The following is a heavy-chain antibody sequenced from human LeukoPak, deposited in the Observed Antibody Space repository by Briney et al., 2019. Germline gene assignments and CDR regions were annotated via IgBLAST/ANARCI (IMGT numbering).Heavy chain of an antibody. Sequence: PGRSLRLSCAASGFTFSSYTMNWVRQAPGKGLEWVSYISSSSSTIYYADSVKGRFTISRDNAKNSLYLQMNSLRDEDTAVYYCARYVDTTMLTWGQGTLVTVSS. D-gene: IGHD5-18*01. CDR3: ARYVDTTMLT. J-gene: IGHJ4*02. CDR1: GFTFSSYT. CDR2: ISSSSSTI. V-gene: IGHV3-48*02.